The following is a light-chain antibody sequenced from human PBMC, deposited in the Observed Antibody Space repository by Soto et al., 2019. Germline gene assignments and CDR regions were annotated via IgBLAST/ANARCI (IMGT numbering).Light chain of an antibody. CDR1: SSDDGGYNY. V-gene: IGLV2-14*01. CDR3: SSYTSTSTPCV. CDR2: EVS. Sequence: QSALTQPASVSGSAGQSITISCAGTSSDDGGYNYVSWYQLHPGKAPKLIIYEVSYRPSGASNPFSGYKSGNTASLTISGLQAEDEADYYCSSYTSTSTPCVFGTGTKVTVL. J-gene: IGLJ1*01.